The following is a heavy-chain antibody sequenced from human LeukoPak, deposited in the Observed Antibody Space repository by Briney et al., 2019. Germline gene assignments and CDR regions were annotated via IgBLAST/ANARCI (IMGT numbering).Heavy chain of an antibody. V-gene: IGHV3-15*01. Sequence: GGSLRLSCAASGFTFSDAWMSWVRQAPGKGPEWVGRIKSKTDGGTTDYAAPVKGRFTISRDDSSSTLYLQMSSLKTEDTGVYYCTTVGRYCTSTTCYVGYFDYWGQGSLVTVSS. CDR3: TTVGRYCTSTTCYVGYFDY. J-gene: IGHJ4*02. CDR1: GFTFSDAW. CDR2: IKSKTDGGTT. D-gene: IGHD2-2*01.